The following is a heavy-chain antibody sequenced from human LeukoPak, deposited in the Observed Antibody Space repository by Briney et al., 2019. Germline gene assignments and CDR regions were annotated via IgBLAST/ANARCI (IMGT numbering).Heavy chain of an antibody. CDR3: AREPGFDSSGYLNWFDP. CDR2: IYSGGST. Sequence: GGSLRLSCAASGFSVSSYYMSWVRQAPGKGLEWVSVIYSGGSTSYADSVKGRFTISRDNSKNTLYLQMNSLRAEDTAVYYCAREPGFDSSGYLNWFDPWGQGTLVTVSS. V-gene: IGHV3-66*01. CDR1: GFSVSSYY. J-gene: IGHJ5*02. D-gene: IGHD3-22*01.